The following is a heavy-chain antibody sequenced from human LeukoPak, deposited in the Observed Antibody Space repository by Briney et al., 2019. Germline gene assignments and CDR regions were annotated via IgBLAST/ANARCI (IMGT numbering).Heavy chain of an antibody. Sequence: ASVKVSCKASGYTFTNYDMEWVRQAPGQGPEWMGIINPNGGSATYAQKFQGRVTMTRDTSTRTVYMELSSLKSEDTAVYYCAREVSSGCLDHWGQGTLVTVSS. J-gene: IGHJ4*02. CDR2: INPNGGSA. CDR1: GYTFTNYD. D-gene: IGHD6-25*01. V-gene: IGHV1-46*01. CDR3: AREVSSGCLDH.